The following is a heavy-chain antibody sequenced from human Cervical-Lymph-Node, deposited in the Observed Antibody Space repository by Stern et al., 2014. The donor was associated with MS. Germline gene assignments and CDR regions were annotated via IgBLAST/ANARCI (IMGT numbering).Heavy chain of an antibody. J-gene: IGHJ4*02. Sequence: QVQLVESGGGVVQPGRSLRLSCAASGFTFSNFGMHWVRQAPGKGLEWVAIIWYDGSKKYYADSVKGRFTISRDSSKNTLYLQMNSVRAEDTAVYYCARGSIGVDYWGQGTLVTVSS. CDR2: IWYDGSKK. CDR1: GFTFSNFG. V-gene: IGHV3-33*01. CDR3: ARGSIGVDY. D-gene: IGHD5-24*01.